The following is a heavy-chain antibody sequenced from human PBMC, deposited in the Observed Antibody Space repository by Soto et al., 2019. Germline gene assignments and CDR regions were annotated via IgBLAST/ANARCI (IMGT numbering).Heavy chain of an antibody. V-gene: IGHV1-69*02. D-gene: IGHD3-3*01. Sequence: GASVKVSCKASGGTFSSYTISWVRHAPGQGLEWMGRIIPILGIANYAQKFQGRVTITADKSTSTAYMELSSLRSEDTAVYYCARHLEWFYSGYHVQLWGQGTLVTVSS. J-gene: IGHJ4*02. CDR1: GGTFSSYT. CDR2: IIPILGIA. CDR3: ARHLEWFYSGYHVQL.